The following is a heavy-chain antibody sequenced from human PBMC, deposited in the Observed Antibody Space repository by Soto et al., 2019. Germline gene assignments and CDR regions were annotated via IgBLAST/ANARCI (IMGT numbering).Heavy chain of an antibody. CDR1: GYTLTELS. V-gene: IGHV1-24*01. Sequence: QVQLVQSGAEVKKPGASVKVSCKVSGYTLTELSMHWVRQAPGKGHEWMGGFDPEDGETIYAQKLQGRVTITEDTSTDTAYMEVRRLRSEDTAVYYCASDRIGAACTLMDYWGHGALVTVSS. CDR3: ASDRIGAACTLMDY. D-gene: IGHD6-13*01. CDR2: FDPEDGET. J-gene: IGHJ4*01.